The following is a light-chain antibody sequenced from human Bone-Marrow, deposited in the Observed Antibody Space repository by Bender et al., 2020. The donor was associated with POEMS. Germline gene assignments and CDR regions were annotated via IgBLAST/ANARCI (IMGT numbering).Light chain of an antibody. CDR2: DVS. V-gene: IGLV2-14*03. CDR1: GSYVGTYNY. CDR3: SSDTSFRTNV. Sequence: QSALTQPASVSGSPGQSITISCTGTGSYVGTYNYVSWYQQHPGKVPKLMIYDVSYRPSGVSNRFSGSKSGNTASLTISGLQAEDEADYYCSSDTSFRTNVFGGGTRLTVL. J-gene: IGLJ3*02.